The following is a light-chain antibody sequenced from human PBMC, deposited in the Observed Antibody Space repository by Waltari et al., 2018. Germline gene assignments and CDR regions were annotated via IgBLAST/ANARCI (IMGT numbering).Light chain of an antibody. CDR1: QSVSSY. CDR2: DVF. J-gene: IGKJ5*01. V-gene: IGKV3-11*01. Sequence: TQSPSTLSASVGDKVTITCRASQSVSSYLAWYQHKPGQAPRLIIYDVFRRATAIPARFTGSGSGTDFTLTISSLEPEDFAVYYCQQRSTLPITFGQGTRLEI. CDR3: QQRSTLPIT.